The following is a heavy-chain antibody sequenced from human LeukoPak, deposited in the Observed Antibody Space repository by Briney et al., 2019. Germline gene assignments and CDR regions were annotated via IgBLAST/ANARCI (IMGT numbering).Heavy chain of an antibody. CDR3: ARGPIVVVAAATDWFDP. D-gene: IGHD2-15*01. CDR1: GYTFTGYY. V-gene: IGHV1-2*02. J-gene: IGHJ5*02. CDR2: INPNSGGT. Sequence: AASVKVSCKASGYTFTGYYMHWVRQAPGQGLEWMGWINPNSGGTNYAQKFQGRVTMTRDTSISTAYMELSRLRSDDTAVYYCARGPIVVVAAATDWFDPWGQGTLVTVSS.